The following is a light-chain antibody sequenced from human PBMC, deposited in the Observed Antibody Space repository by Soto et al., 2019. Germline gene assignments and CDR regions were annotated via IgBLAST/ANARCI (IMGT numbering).Light chain of an antibody. CDR2: EVS. CDR3: GSYTTSSNYV. V-gene: IGLV2-14*01. J-gene: IGLJ1*01. CDR1: SSDIGDYAY. Sequence: QSALTQPASVSGSPGQSITISCTGSSSDIGDYAYVSWYQQHPDKAPKLMIYEVSNRPSGVSNRFSGSKSGNTASLTISGLQSEDEAEYYCGSYTTSSNYVFGTGTKVTVL.